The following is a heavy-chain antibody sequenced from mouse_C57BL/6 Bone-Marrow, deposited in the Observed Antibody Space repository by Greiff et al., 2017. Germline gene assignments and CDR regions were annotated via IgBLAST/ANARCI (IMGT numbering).Heavy chain of an antibody. CDR3: ARRTPRFYAMDY. Sequence: DVQLVESRGGLVKPGGSLKLSCAASGFTFSDYGMHWVRQAPEKGLEWVAYISSGSSTIYYADTVKGRFTISRDNAKNTLFLQMTSLRSEDTAMYYCARRTPRFYAMDYWGQGTSVTVSS. CDR1: GFTFSDYG. V-gene: IGHV5-17*01. CDR2: ISSGSSTI. J-gene: IGHJ4*01.